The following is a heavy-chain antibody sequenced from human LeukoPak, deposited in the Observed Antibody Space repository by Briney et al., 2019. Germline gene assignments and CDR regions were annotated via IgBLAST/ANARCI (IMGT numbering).Heavy chain of an antibody. J-gene: IGHJ5*02. V-gene: IGHV4-39*01. Sequence: SETLSLTCTVSGGSISSSSYYWGWIRQPPGKGLEWIGSIYYSGSTYYNPSPKSRVTISVDTSKNQFSLKLSSVTAADTAVYYCTSCYSDWFDPWGQGTLVTVSS. CDR1: GGSISSSSYY. D-gene: IGHD2-21*02. CDR2: IYYSGST. CDR3: TSCYSDWFDP.